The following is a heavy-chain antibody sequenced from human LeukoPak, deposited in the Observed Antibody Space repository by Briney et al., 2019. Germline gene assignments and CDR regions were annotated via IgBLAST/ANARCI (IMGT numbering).Heavy chain of an antibody. J-gene: IGHJ2*01. D-gene: IGHD3-22*01. V-gene: IGHV4-30-2*01. Sequence: PSETLSLNCDASGGSISSGGYSWSWIRQPPGKALEWIGYIYHSGSTYYNPSLKSRVTISVDRSKNQFSLKLSSVTAADTAVYYCAREAQQYYDSSGYLWGRGTLVTVSS. CDR1: GGSISSGGYS. CDR2: IYHSGST. CDR3: AREAQQYYDSSGYL.